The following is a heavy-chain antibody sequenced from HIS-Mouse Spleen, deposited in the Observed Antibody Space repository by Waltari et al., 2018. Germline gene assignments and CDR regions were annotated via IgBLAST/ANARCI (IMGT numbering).Heavy chain of an antibody. CDR1: GCTLSSYG. V-gene: IGHV3-30*18. J-gene: IGHJ1*01. D-gene: IGHD4-4*01. CDR3: AKRAPTVNFQH. CDR2: ISYDGSNK. Sequence: QVQLVESGGGVVQPGRSLRLSCPASGCTLSSYGFHWVRQAPGKGLEWVAVISYDGSNKYYADSVKGRFTISRDNSKNTLYLQMNSLRAEDTAVYYCAKRAPTVNFQHWGQGTLVTVSS.